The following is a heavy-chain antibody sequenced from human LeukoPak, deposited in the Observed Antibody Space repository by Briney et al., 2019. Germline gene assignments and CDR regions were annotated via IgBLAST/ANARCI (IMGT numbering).Heavy chain of an antibody. CDR1: GGSISSYY. Sequence: SETLPLTCTVSGGSISSYYWSWIRQPPGKGLEWIGYIYYSGSTNYNPSLKSRVTISVDTSKNQFSLKLSSVTAADTAVYYCARDKWGSLDWFDPWGQGTLVTVSS. D-gene: IGHD7-27*01. CDR2: IYYSGST. CDR3: ARDKWGSLDWFDP. J-gene: IGHJ5*02. V-gene: IGHV4-59*01.